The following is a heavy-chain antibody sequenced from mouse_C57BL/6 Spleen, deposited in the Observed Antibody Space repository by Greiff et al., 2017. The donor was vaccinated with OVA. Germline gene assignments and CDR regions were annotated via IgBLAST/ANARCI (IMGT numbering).Heavy chain of an antibody. CDR1: GYTFTSYW. CDR2: IDPSDSYT. J-gene: IGHJ1*03. D-gene: IGHD1-1*01. CDR3: ARRAHYYGSSYGYFDV. Sequence: VQLQQPGAELVRPGTSVKLSCKASGYTFTSYWMHWVKQRPGQGLEWIGVIDPSDSYTNYNQKFKGKATLTVDTSSSTAYMQLSSLTSEDAAVYYCARRAHYYGSSYGYFDVWGTGTTVTVSS. V-gene: IGHV1-59*01.